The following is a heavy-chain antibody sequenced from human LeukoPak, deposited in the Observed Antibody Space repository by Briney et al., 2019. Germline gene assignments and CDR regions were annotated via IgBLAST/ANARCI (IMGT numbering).Heavy chain of an antibody. Sequence: GGSLRLSCAASGFTFSSYSMNWVRQAPGKGLEWVSSISSSSSYIYYADSVKGRFTISRDNAKNSLYLQMNSLRAEDTAVYYCAREVTGTCAFDIWGQGTMVTVSS. CDR2: ISSSSSYI. D-gene: IGHD1-7*01. J-gene: IGHJ3*02. CDR1: GFTFSSYS. CDR3: AREVTGTCAFDI. V-gene: IGHV3-21*01.